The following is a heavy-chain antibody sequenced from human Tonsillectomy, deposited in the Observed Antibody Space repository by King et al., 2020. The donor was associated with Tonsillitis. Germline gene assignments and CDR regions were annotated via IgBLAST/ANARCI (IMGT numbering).Heavy chain of an antibody. J-gene: IGHJ5*02. D-gene: IGHD3-22*01. Sequence: VQLVESGGGLVQPGGSLRLSCAASGFTFGGYWMTWVRQAPGKGLEWVANIKQDGSEKYYVDSVKGRFTISRDNAKNSLYLQMNSLRAKDTAVYHCARLTAFPDGYVSGSHYWANWFDPWGQGTLVTVSS. CDR1: GFTFGGYW. CDR2: IKQDGSEK. V-gene: IGHV3-7*03. CDR3: ARLTAFPDGYVSGSHYWANWFDP.